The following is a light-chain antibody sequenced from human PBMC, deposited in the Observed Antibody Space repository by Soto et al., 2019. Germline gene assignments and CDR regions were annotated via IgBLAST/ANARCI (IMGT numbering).Light chain of an antibody. Sequence: DIQLTQSPSFLSASVGDRVTITCRASQGINIYLAWYQQRPGRAPKLLIYTASTLQSGVPSRFSGSGSETEFVLTIPSLQPEDFATYYCQQYHNYPWTFGQGTKVDIK. CDR2: TAS. J-gene: IGKJ1*01. CDR1: QGINIY. V-gene: IGKV1-9*01. CDR3: QQYHNYPWT.